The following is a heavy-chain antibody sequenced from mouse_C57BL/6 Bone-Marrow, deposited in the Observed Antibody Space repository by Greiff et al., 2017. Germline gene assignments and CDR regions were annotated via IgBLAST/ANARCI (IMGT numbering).Heavy chain of an antibody. CDR2: IDPSDSET. CDR1: GYTFTSYW. V-gene: IGHV1-52*01. CDR3: ARLEAARYFDY. Sequence: QVQLQQPGAELVRPGSSVKLSCKASGYTFTSYWMHWVKQRPIQGLEWIGNIDPSDSETHYNQKFKDKATLTVDKSSSTAYMQLSSLTSEDSAVYYCARLEAARYFDYWGQGTTLTVSS. J-gene: IGHJ2*01.